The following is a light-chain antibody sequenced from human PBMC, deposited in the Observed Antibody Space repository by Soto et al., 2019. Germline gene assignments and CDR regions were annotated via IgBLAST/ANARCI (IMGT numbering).Light chain of an antibody. Sequence: EIVTTQSPATLSVSPGEKATLSCRASQSVSNNLAWFQQKPGQVPRLLIYGASNRATGVSARFSGSGSGTEFTLTISSLQSEDFAVYYCQQYHYWWTFGQGTTGDIK. CDR3: QQYHYWWT. V-gene: IGKV3-15*01. J-gene: IGKJ1*01. CDR1: QSVSNN. CDR2: GAS.